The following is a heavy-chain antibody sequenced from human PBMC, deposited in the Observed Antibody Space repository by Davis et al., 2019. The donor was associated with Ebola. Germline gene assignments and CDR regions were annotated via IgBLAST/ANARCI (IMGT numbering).Heavy chain of an antibody. CDR3: ARLSGMFSSSSGALYFDL. D-gene: IGHD6-6*01. Sequence: SETLSLTCTVSGGSISSGTYYWGWVRQPPGKGLEWIGAIYYNGRTYYKPSLESRVTISLDTSRNQFSLKLSSLTAADTAVYFCARLSGMFSSSSGALYFDLWGRGTLVSVSS. V-gene: IGHV4-39*07. CDR1: GGSISSGTYY. J-gene: IGHJ2*01. CDR2: IYYNGRT.